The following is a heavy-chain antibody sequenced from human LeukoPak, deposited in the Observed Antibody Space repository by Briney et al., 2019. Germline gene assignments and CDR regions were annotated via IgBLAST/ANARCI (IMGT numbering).Heavy chain of an antibody. CDR1: GGSISSGGYS. CDR2: IYHSGST. D-gene: IGHD3-10*01. CDR3: ARVPVSRFGELLASMDV. J-gene: IGHJ6*04. V-gene: IGHV4-30-2*01. Sequence: PSQTLSLTCAVSGGSISSGGYSWSWIRQPPGKGLEWIGYIYHSGSTYYNPSLKSRVTISVDKSKNQFSLKLSSVTAADTAVYYCARVPVSRFGELLASMDVWGKGTTVTVSS.